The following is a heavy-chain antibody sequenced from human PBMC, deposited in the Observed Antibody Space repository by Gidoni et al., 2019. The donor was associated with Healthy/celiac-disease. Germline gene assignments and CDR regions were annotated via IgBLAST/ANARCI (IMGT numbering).Heavy chain of an antibody. CDR3: AWELLGDFQH. V-gene: IGHV3-30-3*01. CDR2: ISYDGSNK. CDR1: GFTFSSYA. Sequence: QVQLVESGGGVVQPGRSLRLSCAASGFTFSSYAMHWVRQAPGKGLEWVAVISYDGSNKYYADSVKGRFTISRDNSKNTLYLQMNSLRAEDTAVYYCAWELLGDFQHWGQGTLVTVSS. D-gene: IGHD1-26*01. J-gene: IGHJ1*01.